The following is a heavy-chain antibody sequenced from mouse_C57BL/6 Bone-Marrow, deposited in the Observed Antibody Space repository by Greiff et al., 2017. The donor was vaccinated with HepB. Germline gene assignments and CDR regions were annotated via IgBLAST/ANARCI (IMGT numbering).Heavy chain of an antibody. J-gene: IGHJ3*01. V-gene: IGHV1-4*01. D-gene: IGHD2-5*01. CDR2: INPSSGYT. CDR3: AKAYYSNYVAWFAY. CDR1: GYTFTSYT. Sequence: QVQLKESGAELARPGASVKMSCKASGYTFTSYTMHWVKQRPGQGLEWIGYINPSSGYTKYNQKFKDKATLTADKSSSTAYMQLSSLTSEDSAVYYCAKAYYSNYVAWFAYWGQGTLVTVSA.